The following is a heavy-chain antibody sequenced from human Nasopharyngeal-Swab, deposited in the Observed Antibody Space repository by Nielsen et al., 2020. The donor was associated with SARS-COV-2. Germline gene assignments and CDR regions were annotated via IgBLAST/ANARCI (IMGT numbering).Heavy chain of an antibody. J-gene: IGHJ2*01. D-gene: IGHD6-6*01. CDR1: GFTFSNYD. CDR2: IGTAGDP. Sequence: GESLKISCVASGFTFSNYDMHWVRQPTGKDLEWVSAIGTAGDPFYRGSVEGRFTISRENAKNSLYLQINDQRDGDTAVYYCARGGLATRGIWQFDLWGRGTLVAVSS. CDR3: ARGGLATRGIWQFDL. V-gene: IGHV3-13*05.